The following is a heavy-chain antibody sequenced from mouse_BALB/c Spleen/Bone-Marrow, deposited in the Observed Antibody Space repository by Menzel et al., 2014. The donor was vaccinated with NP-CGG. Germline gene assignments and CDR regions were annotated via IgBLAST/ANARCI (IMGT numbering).Heavy chain of an antibody. D-gene: IGHD2-3*01. CDR3: ARALGDGYYYAMDY. CDR2: IDPSDSET. J-gene: IGHJ4*01. Sequence: QVQLKQSGAELVKPGAPVKLSCKASGYTFTSYWMNWVKQRPGRGLEWIGRIDPSDSETHYNQKFKDKATLTIDKSSSTAYIQVSSLTSEDSAVYHCARALGDGYYYAMDYWGQGTSVTDSS. CDR1: GYTFTSYW. V-gene: IGHV1-69*02.